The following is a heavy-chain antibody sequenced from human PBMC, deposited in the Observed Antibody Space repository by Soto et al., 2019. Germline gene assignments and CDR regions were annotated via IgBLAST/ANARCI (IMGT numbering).Heavy chain of an antibody. CDR3: ARKLELRGSYYYYYDMDV. J-gene: IGHJ6*02. CDR2: INPNSGGT. V-gene: IGHV1-2*02. Sequence: ASVKVSCKASGYTFTDYYMHWVRQAPGQGLEWMGWINPNSGGTKYAQKFQGRVTMTRDTSISTAYMELSRLRSDDTAVYYCARKLELRGSYYYYYDMDVWGQGTTVTVSS. D-gene: IGHD1-7*01. CDR1: GYTFTDYY.